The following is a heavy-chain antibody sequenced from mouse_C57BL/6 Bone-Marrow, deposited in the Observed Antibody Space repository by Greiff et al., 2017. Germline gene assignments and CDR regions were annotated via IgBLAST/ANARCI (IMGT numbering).Heavy chain of an antibody. CDR3: ARKDYYAMDY. CDR1: GFTFTAYY. V-gene: IGHV7-3*01. Sequence: EVNVVESGGGLVQPGGSLSLSCAASGFTFTAYYMSWVRQPPGKALEWLGFIRNKANGYTKDYSASVKGRFTISRDNSQSILYLRRNALRAEDSATYYCARKDYYAMDYWGQGTSVTVSS. CDR2: IRNKANGYTK. J-gene: IGHJ4*01.